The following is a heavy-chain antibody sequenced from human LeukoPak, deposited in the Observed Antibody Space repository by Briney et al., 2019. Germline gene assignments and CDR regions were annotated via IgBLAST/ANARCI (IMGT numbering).Heavy chain of an antibody. J-gene: IGHJ4*02. V-gene: IGHV1-24*01. CDR2: FDYEGGDT. D-gene: IGHD3-22*01. CDR3: ATGDSSGYYLVY. CDR1: GYTLTELS. Sequence: ASVKVSCKVSGYTLTELSMHWVRQAPGKGLEWMGDFDYEGGDTIYAQKFQGRVTMTEDTSTDTAYMELSSLRSEDTAVYYCATGDSSGYYLVYWGQGTLVTVSS.